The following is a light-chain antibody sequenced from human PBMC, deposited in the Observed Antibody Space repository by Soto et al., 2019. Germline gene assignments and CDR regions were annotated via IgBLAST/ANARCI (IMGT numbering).Light chain of an antibody. V-gene: IGKV1-39*01. CDR3: QQTYSTPRT. CDR1: QTISSY. Sequence: DIQMTQSPSSLSASVGDRVTITCRASQTISSYLNWYQHKPGKAPKLLIYAAPSLQSGVPSRFSGRGSGPDFSLTISSLQPEDFATYYCQQTYSTPRTFGQGTRWIS. CDR2: AAP. J-gene: IGKJ1*01.